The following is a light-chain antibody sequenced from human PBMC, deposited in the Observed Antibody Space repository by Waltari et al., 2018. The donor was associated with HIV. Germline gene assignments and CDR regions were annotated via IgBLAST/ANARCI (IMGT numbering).Light chain of an antibody. CDR2: RNN. J-gene: IGLJ2*01. CDR1: RANIGSNY. CDR3: AAWDDGLNGS. V-gene: IGLV1-47*01. Sequence: QSVLTQQPSASGSPGQGVTISCSGSRANIGSNYVYWYQQLPGTAPKLLISRNNQRLSGVPDRSAGSQSSTSPDLAISGLQSEDEATYYCAAWDDGLNGSFGGGTKVTLL.